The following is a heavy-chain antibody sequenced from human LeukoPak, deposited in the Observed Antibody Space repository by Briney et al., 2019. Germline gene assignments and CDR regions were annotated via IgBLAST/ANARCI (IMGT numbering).Heavy chain of an antibody. CDR3: ARMSSSIRNWYFDL. CDR2: IYYSGNI. D-gene: IGHD3-9*01. CDR1: GYSISSSNW. J-gene: IGHJ2*01. V-gene: IGHV4-28*05. Sequence: PSETLSLTCAVSGYSISSSNWWGWIRQPPGKGLEWIGYIYYSGNIYYNPSLKSRLTMSVDTSKNQFSLKLSSVTAVDTAVYYCARMSSSIRNWYFDLWGRGTLVTVSS.